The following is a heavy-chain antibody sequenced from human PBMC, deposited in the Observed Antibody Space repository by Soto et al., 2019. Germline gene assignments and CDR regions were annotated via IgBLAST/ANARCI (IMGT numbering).Heavy chain of an antibody. D-gene: IGHD3-3*01. Sequence: EVQLLESGGGLVQPGGSLRLSCAASGFTFSSYAMSWVRQAPGKGLEWVSAISGSGGSTYYADSVKGGFTISRDNSKITVYMQINILRAGNTPVYYSSKFTFGVRDGMDVWGQGTTVTVSS. CDR3: SKFTFGVRDGMDV. CDR2: ISGSGGST. CDR1: GFTFSSYA. J-gene: IGHJ6*02. V-gene: IGHV3-23*01.